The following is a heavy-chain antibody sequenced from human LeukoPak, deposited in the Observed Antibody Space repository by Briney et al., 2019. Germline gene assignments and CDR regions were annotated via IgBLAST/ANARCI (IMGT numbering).Heavy chain of an antibody. CDR2: ISGSGGST. CDR3: AKSGRAYRDYFDY. J-gene: IGHJ4*02. CDR1: GFTFRSYA. Sequence: GGSLRLSCAASGFTFRSYAMSWVRQAPGKGLEWVSAISGSGGSTYYADSVKGRFTISRDNSKNTLYLQMNSLRAEDTAVYYCAKSGRAYRDYFDYWGQGTLVTVSS. D-gene: IGHD1-26*01. V-gene: IGHV3-23*01.